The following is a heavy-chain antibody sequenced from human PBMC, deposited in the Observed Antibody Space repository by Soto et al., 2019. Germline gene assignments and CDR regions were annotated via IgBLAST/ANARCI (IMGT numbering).Heavy chain of an antibody. CDR1: GFTFSTYS. CDR2: ISFDGANK. J-gene: IGHJ6*02. D-gene: IGHD3-10*01. CDR3: ARAGQAYYYRMDA. V-gene: IGHV3-30-3*01. Sequence: PGGSLRLSCVVSGFTFSTYSMYWVRQAPGKGLEWVAVISFDGANKYSADSVKGRFTISRDNPKNTVYLQMNSLTRDDTAVYYCARAGQAYYYRMDAWGLG.